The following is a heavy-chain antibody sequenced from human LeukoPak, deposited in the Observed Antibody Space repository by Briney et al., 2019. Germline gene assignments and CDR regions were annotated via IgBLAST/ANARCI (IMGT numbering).Heavy chain of an antibody. CDR3: AREPYYYDSNGSDAFDI. J-gene: IGHJ3*02. Sequence: ASVKVSCKASGYTFTGYYMHWVRQAPGQGLEWMGWINPNSGGTNYAQKFQGRVTMTRDTSISTAYMELSRLRSDDTAVYYCAREPYYYDSNGSDAFDIWGQGTMVTVSS. CDR1: GYTFTGYY. CDR2: INPNSGGT. V-gene: IGHV1-2*02. D-gene: IGHD3-22*01.